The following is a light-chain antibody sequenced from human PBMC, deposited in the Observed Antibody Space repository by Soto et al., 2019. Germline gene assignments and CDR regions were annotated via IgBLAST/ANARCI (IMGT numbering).Light chain of an antibody. CDR3: HQRQIWPQT. Sequence: MMLTPCAPTVSLSPAERATLPCRASQTVNSRLAWYQHKPGQAPRLLIYHTSNRATGIPARFSGSGSGTDFTLTISGLEPEDFAVYYCHQRQIWPQTFAQGAKVDIK. CDR2: HTS. CDR1: QTVNSR. V-gene: IGKV3-11*01. J-gene: IGKJ1*01.